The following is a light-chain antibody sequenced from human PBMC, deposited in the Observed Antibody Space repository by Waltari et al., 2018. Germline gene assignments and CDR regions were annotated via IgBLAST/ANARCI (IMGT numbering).Light chain of an antibody. Sequence: DIVLTQSPGTLSLAPGESATVSCRASETIANSFLAWYQQQPAQPPRLLRYLGSHRASGIPDRFRGSGSGAEFTLTITGLEPEDFALYFCQQYVTSPTTFGQGTRLDMK. V-gene: IGKV3-20*01. J-gene: IGKJ5*01. CDR1: ETIANSF. CDR2: LGS. CDR3: QQYVTSPTT.